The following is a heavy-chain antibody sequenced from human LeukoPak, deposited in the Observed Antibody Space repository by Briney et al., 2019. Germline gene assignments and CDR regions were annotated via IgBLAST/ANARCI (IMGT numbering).Heavy chain of an antibody. CDR1: GGSISSYY. D-gene: IGHD3-10*01. CDR3: ARDLGVRGVGN. Sequence: PSESLSLTCTVSGGSISSYYWSWIRQPPGKGLEWIGYIYYSGSTNYNPSLKSRVTISVDTSKNQFSLKLSSVTAADTAVYYCARDLGVRGVGNWGQGTLVTVSS. J-gene: IGHJ4*02. CDR2: IYYSGST. V-gene: IGHV4-59*01.